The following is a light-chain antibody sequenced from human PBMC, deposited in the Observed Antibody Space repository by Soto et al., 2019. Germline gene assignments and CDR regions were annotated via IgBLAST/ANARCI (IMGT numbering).Light chain of an antibody. V-gene: IGLV1-40*01. Sequence: QSVLTQPPSVSGAPGQRVTISCTGSSSNIGAGYDVHWYQQLPGTAPKLIIYGNSNRPSGVLDRFSGSKSGTSASLAITGLQAEDEADYYCQSYDSSLDVVFGGGTKVTVL. CDR3: QSYDSSLDVV. CDR1: SSNIGAGYD. J-gene: IGLJ2*01. CDR2: GNS.